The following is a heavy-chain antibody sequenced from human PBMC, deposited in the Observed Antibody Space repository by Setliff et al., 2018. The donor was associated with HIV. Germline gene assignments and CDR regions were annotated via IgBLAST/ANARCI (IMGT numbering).Heavy chain of an antibody. Sequence: LSLTCTVSGGSISTYYWSWIRQPPGKGLEWIGSIYFTGSSDNNPSLKSRVTLSVDTSKHQFSLKLSSVTAADTALYFCARGDRHNNENGAFDIWGPGTAVTVSS. J-gene: IGHJ3*02. V-gene: IGHV4-59*08. CDR3: ARGDRHNNENGAFDI. CDR1: GGSISTYY. CDR2: IYFTGSS. D-gene: IGHD3-16*01.